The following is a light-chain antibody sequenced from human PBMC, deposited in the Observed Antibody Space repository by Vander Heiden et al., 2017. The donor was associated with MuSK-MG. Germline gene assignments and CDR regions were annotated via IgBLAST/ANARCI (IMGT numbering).Light chain of an antibody. J-gene: IGKJ2*01. CDR3: QQSDSVPST. CDR2: TAS. CDR1: QTIRSN. Sequence: DIQMTQSPYSLSASVGDRVSITCRASQTIRSNLNWYQQKPGTAPKLLIHTASTLQSGVPSRFSGSGSGTDFTLTISRLQPEDFTTYYCQQSDSVPSTFGQGTKMEIK. V-gene: IGKV1-39*01.